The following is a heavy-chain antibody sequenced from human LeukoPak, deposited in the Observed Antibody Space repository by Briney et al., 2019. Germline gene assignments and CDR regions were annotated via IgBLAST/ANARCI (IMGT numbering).Heavy chain of an antibody. V-gene: IGHV3-7*01. Sequence: PGGSLRLSCAASGFTFSTSWMNWVRQAPGKGLEWVASINPDGSEKYSVDSVKGRFTISRDNAMNSLYLQMNNLRAEDTAVYYCARDRGYSSFDYWGQGTLVTVSS. CDR3: ARDRGYSSFDY. J-gene: IGHJ4*02. CDR2: INPDGSEK. D-gene: IGHD6-19*01. CDR1: GFTFSTSW.